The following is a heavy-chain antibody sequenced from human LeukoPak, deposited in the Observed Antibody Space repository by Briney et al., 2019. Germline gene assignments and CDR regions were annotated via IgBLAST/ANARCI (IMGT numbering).Heavy chain of an antibody. Sequence: GGSLRLSCAASGFTFSSYAMSWVRQAPGKGLEWVSAISGSGGSTYYADSVKGRFTISRDNSKNTLYLQMNSLRAEDTAMYYCARRAGDYSHPYDYWGQGTLVTVSS. CDR2: ISGSGGST. D-gene: IGHD3-22*01. CDR1: GFTFSSYA. J-gene: IGHJ4*02. V-gene: IGHV3-23*01. CDR3: ARRAGDYSHPYDY.